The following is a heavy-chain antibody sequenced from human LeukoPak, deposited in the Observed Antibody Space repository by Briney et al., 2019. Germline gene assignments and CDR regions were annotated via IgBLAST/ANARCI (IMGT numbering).Heavy chain of an antibody. CDR3: AKEKLSSGELPAFFEH. J-gene: IGHJ4*02. D-gene: IGHD3-10*01. CDR2: IGGSGSNT. Sequence: GGSLRLSCADSGFTFTNYAMTWVRQAPGKGLEWVSAIGGSGSNTYYADSVKGRFTISRDNSKNTLYLQMNSLRAEDTAVYFCAKEKLSSGELPAFFEHWGQGTLVTVSS. CDR1: GFTFTNYA. V-gene: IGHV3-23*01.